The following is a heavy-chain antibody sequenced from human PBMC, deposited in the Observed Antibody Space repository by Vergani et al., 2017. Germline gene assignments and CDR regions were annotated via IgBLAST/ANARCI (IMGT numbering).Heavy chain of an antibody. J-gene: IGHJ6*03. CDR1: GFTFSSYE. CDR2: ISSSGSTI. Sequence: EVQLVESGGGLVQPGGSLRLSCAASGFTFSSYEMNWVRQAPGKGLEWVSYISSSGSTIYYADSVKGRFTISRDNAKNSLYLQMNSLRAEDTAVYYCASVFGYCSSTSCFDYMDVWGKGP. V-gene: IGHV3-48*03. CDR3: ASVFGYCSSTSCFDYMDV. D-gene: IGHD2-2*01.